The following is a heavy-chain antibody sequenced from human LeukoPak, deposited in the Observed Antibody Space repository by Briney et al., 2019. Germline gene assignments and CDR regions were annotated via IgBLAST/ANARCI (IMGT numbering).Heavy chain of an antibody. J-gene: IGHJ4*02. Sequence: PGGSLRLSCAASGFTFSSYGMHWVRQAPGKGLEWVAVIWYDGSNKYYADSVKGRFTISRDNSKNTLYLQMNSLRAEDTAVYYCAKDLTYYYDSSGTPGPFDYWGQGTLVTVSS. CDR2: IWYDGSNK. CDR3: AKDLTYYYDSSGTPGPFDY. D-gene: IGHD3-22*01. V-gene: IGHV3-33*06. CDR1: GFTFSSYG.